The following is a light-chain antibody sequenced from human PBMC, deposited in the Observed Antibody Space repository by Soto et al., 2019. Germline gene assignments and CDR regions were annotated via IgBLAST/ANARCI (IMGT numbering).Light chain of an antibody. V-gene: IGKV1-27*01. CDR1: QGSSSD. J-gene: IGKJ2*01. CDR2: DAS. CDR3: QKYNSAPYT. Sequence: DIQITQSPSSLSASVGDRVTITCRASQGSSSDLACYQQKPGKVPKLLIYDASTLQAGVPSLCSGGGSGTDFTLTISSLQPEDVATYYCQKYNSAPYTFGQGTKVDIK.